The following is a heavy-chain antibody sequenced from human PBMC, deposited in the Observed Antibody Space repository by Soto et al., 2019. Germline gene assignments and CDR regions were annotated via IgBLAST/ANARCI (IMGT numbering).Heavy chain of an antibody. V-gene: IGHV1-46*03. Sequence: ASVKVSCKASGYTFTSYYMHWVRQAPGQGLEWMGMINPSGGSTSYAQKFQGRVTMTRDTSTSTVYMELSSLRSEDTAVYFCACFTARLLGYFDYWCQGTLVTISS. CDR1: GYTFTSYY. CDR3: ACFTARLLGYFDY. CDR2: INPSGGST. D-gene: IGHD6-25*01. J-gene: IGHJ4*02.